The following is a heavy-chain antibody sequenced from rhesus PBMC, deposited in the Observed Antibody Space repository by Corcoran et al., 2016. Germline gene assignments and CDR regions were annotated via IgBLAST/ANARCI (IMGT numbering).Heavy chain of an antibody. CDR3: ARGEGIAAAGPYY. J-gene: IGHJ4*01. D-gene: IGHD6S26*01. CDR1: GYSISRGFG. Sequence: QVQLQESGPGLVKPSETLSLTCAVSGYSISRGFGWSWIPQPPGKGLEWIGSIGGSSGSTNYNPSLKSRVTISKDTSKNQFSLRLSSVTAADTAVYYCARGEGIAAAGPYYWGQGVLVTVSS. V-gene: IGHV4-127*01. CDR2: IGGSSGST.